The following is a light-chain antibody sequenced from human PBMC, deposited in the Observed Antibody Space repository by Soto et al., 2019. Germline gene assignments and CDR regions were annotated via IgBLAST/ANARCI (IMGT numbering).Light chain of an antibody. CDR2: GNS. Sequence: QSVLTQPPSVSGAPGQRVTISCTGSSSNIGAGYDVHWYQRLPGTAPKLLIYGNSNRPSGVPDRFSGSKSGTSASLAITGLQAEDEADYYCQSSDSSLNVFGTGTQLTVL. J-gene: IGLJ1*01. CDR1: SSNIGAGYD. V-gene: IGLV1-40*01. CDR3: QSSDSSLNV.